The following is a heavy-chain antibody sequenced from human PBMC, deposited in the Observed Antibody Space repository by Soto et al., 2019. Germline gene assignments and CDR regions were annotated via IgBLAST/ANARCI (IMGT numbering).Heavy chain of an antibody. CDR1: GGSVSRSNCF. CDR3: ARLTSRISAASHGRSIWLVP. CDR2: IYHTGTT. Sequence: QLQLQESGPGLVKPSETLSLTCTVSGGSVSRSNCFWGWIRQPPGKGLEWIGDIYHTGTTYDNTSLKSRVTIHVETYTDKFSLRFTSVAAADTTIYYCARLTSRISAASHGRSIWLVPWGPGTLVSVSS. V-gene: IGHV4-39*01. D-gene: IGHD2-15*01. J-gene: IGHJ5*02.